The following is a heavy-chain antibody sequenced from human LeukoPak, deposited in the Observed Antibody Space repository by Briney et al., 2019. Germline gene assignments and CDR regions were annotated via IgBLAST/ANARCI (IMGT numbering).Heavy chain of an antibody. CDR1: GFTFDKYG. J-gene: IGHJ4*02. Sequence: GRSLRLSCGASGFTFDKYGMHYVRQAPGKGLEWVAVILEDGRIKKYADSVKDRFTISRDNTNNTLYLQMHSLRVEDTGMYFCAKDRETTASGTFDYWGLGTLVTVSS. CDR2: ILEDGRIK. CDR3: AKDRETTASGTFDY. V-gene: IGHV3-30*18. D-gene: IGHD1-1*01.